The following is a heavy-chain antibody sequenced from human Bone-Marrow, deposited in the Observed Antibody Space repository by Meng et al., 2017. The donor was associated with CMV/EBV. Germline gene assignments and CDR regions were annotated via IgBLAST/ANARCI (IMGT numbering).Heavy chain of an antibody. CDR1: GGTFSSYA. Sequence: SVKVSCKASGGTFSSYAISWVRQAPGQGLEWMGGIIPIFGTANYAQKFQGRVTITADKSTSTAYMELSSLRSEDTAVYYCARDPRGVQLWSPFDYWGQGTLVTVSS. J-gene: IGHJ4*02. CDR3: ARDPRGVQLWSPFDY. V-gene: IGHV1-69*06. CDR2: IIPIFGTA. D-gene: IGHD5-18*01.